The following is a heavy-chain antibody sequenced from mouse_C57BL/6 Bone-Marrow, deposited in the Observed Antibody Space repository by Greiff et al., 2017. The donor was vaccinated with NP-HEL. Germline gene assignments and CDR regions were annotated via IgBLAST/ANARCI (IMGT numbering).Heavy chain of an antibody. J-gene: IGHJ4*01. Sequence: DVKLVESGGGLVKPGGSLKLSCAASGFTFSSYAMSWVRQTPEKRLEWVATISDGGSYTYYPDNVKGRFTISRDNAKNNLYLQMSHLKSEDTAMYYCAREMVTPAYYYAMDYWGQGTSVTVSS. CDR1: GFTFSSYA. CDR3: AREMVTPAYYYAMDY. D-gene: IGHD2-3*01. CDR2: ISDGGSYT. V-gene: IGHV5-4*01.